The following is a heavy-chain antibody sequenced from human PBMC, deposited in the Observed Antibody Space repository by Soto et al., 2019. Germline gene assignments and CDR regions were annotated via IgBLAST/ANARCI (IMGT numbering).Heavy chain of an antibody. CDR3: ARGQLWSGYYTPFDY. CDR2: INHSGST. Sequence: PSLTCAVYGGSFSGYYWSWIRQPPGKGLEWIGEINHSGSTNYNPSLKSRVTISVDTSKNQFSLKLSSVTAADTAVYYCARGQLWSGYYTPFDYWGQGTLVTVSS. V-gene: IGHV4-34*01. J-gene: IGHJ4*02. CDR1: GGSFSGYY. D-gene: IGHD3-3*01.